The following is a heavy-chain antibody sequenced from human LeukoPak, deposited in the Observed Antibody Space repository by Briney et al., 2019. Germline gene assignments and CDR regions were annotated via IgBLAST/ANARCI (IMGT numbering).Heavy chain of an antibody. J-gene: IGHJ3*02. D-gene: IGHD6-13*01. Sequence: GESLRLSCAASGFTVSNNYMSWVRQAPGKGLEWVSFIYNTGETYYADSVKGRFTISRDNSKNTLYLQMNSLRAEDTAVYYCAKVRGSSSWYWEGAFDIWGQGTMVTVSS. CDR2: IYNTGET. CDR1: GFTVSNNY. CDR3: AKVRGSSSWYWEGAFDI. V-gene: IGHV3-53*01.